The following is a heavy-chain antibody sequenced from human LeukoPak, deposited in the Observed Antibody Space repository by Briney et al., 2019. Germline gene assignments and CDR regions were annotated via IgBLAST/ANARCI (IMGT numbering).Heavy chain of an antibody. J-gene: IGHJ6*02. CDR3: ARGVPPPGIAAAGHHYYYYYGMDV. D-gene: IGHD6-13*01. Sequence: GASVKVSCKASGYTFASYYMHWVRQAPGQGLEWMGIINPSGGSTNYAQKFQGRVTMTRDTSTSTVYMELRSLRSDDTAVYYCARGVPPPGIAAAGHHYYYYYGMDVWGQGTTVTVSS. CDR2: INPSGGST. V-gene: IGHV1-46*01. CDR1: GYTFASYY.